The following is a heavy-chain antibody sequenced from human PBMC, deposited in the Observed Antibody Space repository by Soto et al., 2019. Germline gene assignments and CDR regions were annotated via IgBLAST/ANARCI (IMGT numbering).Heavy chain of an antibody. CDR1: GFTFSNVW. Sequence: EVQLVESGGGLVKPGGSLSLSCAASGFTFSNVWMSWVRQAPGKGLEWVGRIKRRADGGTTDYATPVRGRFTVSREDSKNTLYLQMNSLKTEDTAVYYCTAGYCSGGSCYSVVYWGQGTLVTVS. D-gene: IGHD2-15*01. CDR3: TAGYCSGGSCYSVVY. V-gene: IGHV3-15*01. CDR2: IKRRADGGTT. J-gene: IGHJ4*02.